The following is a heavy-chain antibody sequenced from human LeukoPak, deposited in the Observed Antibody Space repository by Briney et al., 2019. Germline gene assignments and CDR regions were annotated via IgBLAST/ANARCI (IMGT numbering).Heavy chain of an antibody. J-gene: IGHJ4*02. D-gene: IGHD3-22*01. CDR1: GFTFDDYA. Sequence: PGGSLRLSCAASGFTFDDYAMHWVRQAPGKGLEWVSGISWNSGGIGYADSVKGRFTISRDNAKNSLYLQMNSLRAEDTALYYCAKDMGAGYYYDSSGYLFDYWGQGTLVTVSS. CDR3: AKDMGAGYYYDSSGYLFDY. V-gene: IGHV3-9*01. CDR2: ISWNSGGI.